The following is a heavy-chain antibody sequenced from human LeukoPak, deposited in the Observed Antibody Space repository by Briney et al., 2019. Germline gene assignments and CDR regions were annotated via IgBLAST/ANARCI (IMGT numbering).Heavy chain of an antibody. Sequence: SETLSLTCNVSGGSLSSYYWSWVRQPPGKGLEWIGYIYYSGSTNYNPSLKSRVTISVDTSKNQFSLKLSSVTAADTAVYYCARDGYYYGSGKYYGMDVWGQGTTVTVSS. J-gene: IGHJ6*02. CDR2: IYYSGST. D-gene: IGHD3-10*01. CDR3: ARDGYYYGSGKYYGMDV. V-gene: IGHV4-59*01. CDR1: GGSLSSYY.